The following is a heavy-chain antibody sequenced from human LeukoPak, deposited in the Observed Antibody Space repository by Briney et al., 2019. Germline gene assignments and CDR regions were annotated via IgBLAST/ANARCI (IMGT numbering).Heavy chain of an antibody. CDR1: GYTFTSYG. V-gene: IGHV1-18*01. Sequence: ASVKVSCKASGYTFTSYGITWVRQAPGQGLEWMGWIRAYNGDTNSAQNFQGRVTMTTDTSTSTAYMELRSLRSDDTAVYYCARAGSSDHYYYYYGMDVWGQGTTVTVSS. CDR3: ARAGSSDHYYYYYGMDV. CDR2: IRAYNGDT. J-gene: IGHJ6*02. D-gene: IGHD3-10*01.